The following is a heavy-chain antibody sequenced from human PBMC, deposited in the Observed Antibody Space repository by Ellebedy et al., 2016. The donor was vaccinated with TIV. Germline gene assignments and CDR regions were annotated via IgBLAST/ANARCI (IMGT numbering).Heavy chain of an antibody. V-gene: IGHV3-30*04. CDR3: ARDRFERLEQYYYYYYGMDV. CDR2: ISYDGSNK. Sequence: GESLKISXAASGFTFSSYAMHWVRQAPGKGLEWVAVISYDGSNKYYADSVKGRFTISRDNSKNTLYLQMNSLRAEDTAVYYCARDRFERLEQYYYYYYGMDVWGQGTTVTVSS. CDR1: GFTFSSYA. J-gene: IGHJ6*02. D-gene: IGHD6-25*01.